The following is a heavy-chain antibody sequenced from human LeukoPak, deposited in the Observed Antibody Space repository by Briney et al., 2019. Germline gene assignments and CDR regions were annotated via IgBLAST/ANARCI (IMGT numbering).Heavy chain of an antibody. J-gene: IGHJ4*02. CDR2: ISYDGSNK. Sequence: PGRSLRLSCAASGFTFSSYGMHWVRQAPGKGLEWVAVISYDGSNKYYADSVKGRFTISRDNSKNTLYLQMNSLRAEDTAVHYCAKDRIQLWVMDYWGQGTLVTVSS. CDR3: AKDRIQLWVMDY. V-gene: IGHV3-30*18. CDR1: GFTFSSYG. D-gene: IGHD5-18*01.